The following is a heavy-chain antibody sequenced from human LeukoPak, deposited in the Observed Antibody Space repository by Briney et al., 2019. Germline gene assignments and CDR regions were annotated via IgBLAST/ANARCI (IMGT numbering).Heavy chain of an antibody. Sequence: ASVKVSCKASGYTFTSYAMHWVRQAPGQRLEWMGWINAGNGNTKYSQRFQGRVTITRDTSASTAYMELSSLRSEDTAVYYCARDWGLYYFDYWGQGTLVTVSS. D-gene: IGHD7-27*01. CDR3: ARDWGLYYFDY. CDR2: INAGNGNT. J-gene: IGHJ4*02. V-gene: IGHV1-3*01. CDR1: GYTFTSYA.